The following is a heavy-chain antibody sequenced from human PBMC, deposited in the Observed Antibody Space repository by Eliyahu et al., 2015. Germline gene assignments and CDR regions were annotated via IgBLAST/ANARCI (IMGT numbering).Heavy chain of an antibody. D-gene: IGHD2-2*01. CDR3: ARHFLNPPRTNYYMDV. CDR1: GVSMTXYVYY. J-gene: IGHJ6*03. Sequence: QLHLQESGPGLVKASETLSLTCTVSGVSMTXYVYYWGWIRQPPGKGLEWIGSIHYTGTTYYNPSLKSRVTISMDTSKNQLSLGLTSVTAADTAVYYCARHFLNPPRTNYYMDVWGKGTTVTVSS. CDR2: IHYTGTT. V-gene: IGHV4-39*01.